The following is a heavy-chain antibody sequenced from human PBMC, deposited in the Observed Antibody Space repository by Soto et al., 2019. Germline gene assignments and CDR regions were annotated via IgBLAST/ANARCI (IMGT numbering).Heavy chain of an antibody. V-gene: IGHV4-28*01. J-gene: IGHJ5*02. CDR3: ARRESQGPIGS. CDR2: IYYSGTT. D-gene: IGHD1-26*01. CDR1: GYSISSSNW. Sequence: QVQLQESGPGLVKPSDTLSLTCAVSGYSISSSNWWGWIRQPPGKGLEWIGYIYYSGTTYYNPSLKRLVTMSVATSKNRFSLKLTSVTAVDTAVYYCARRESQGPIGSWGQGTLVTVSS.